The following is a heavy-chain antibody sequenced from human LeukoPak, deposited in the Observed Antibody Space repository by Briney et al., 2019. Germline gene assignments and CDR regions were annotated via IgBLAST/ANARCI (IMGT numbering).Heavy chain of an antibody. CDR2: IYYSGST. CDR3: ARRGWYNSGWYYLDY. Sequence: YPSETLSLTCTVSGGSISSYYWSWIRQPPGKGLEWIGYIYYSGSTNSNPSLKSRVTISVDTSKNQFSLKLRSVTAADTAVYYCARRGWYNSGWYYLDYWGQGTLVTVSS. V-gene: IGHV4-59*01. D-gene: IGHD6-19*01. J-gene: IGHJ4*02. CDR1: GGSISSYY.